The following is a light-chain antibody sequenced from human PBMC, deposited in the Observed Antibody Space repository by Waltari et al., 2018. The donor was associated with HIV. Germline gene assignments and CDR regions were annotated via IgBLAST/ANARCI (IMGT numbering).Light chain of an antibody. CDR1: TNDSRFDTY. CDR3: TSYTSDNTLL. V-gene: IGLV2-14*03. J-gene: IGLJ3*02. Sequence: QSVLTQPASVSGSPGQSVTISCSGTTNDSRFDTYVSWYQQHPGTAPTLIIYEVNSRPSGISDRFSGSKSGDTASLTISGLQNEDEANYFCTSYTSDNTLLFGGGTKLTVL. CDR2: EVN.